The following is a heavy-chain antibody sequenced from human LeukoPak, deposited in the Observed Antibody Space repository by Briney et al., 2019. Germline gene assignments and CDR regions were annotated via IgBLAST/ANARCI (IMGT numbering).Heavy chain of an antibody. CDR2: IYYSGST. V-gene: IGHV4-39*01. CDR3: ARHTVQLELRFDP. CDR1: GGSISSSSYY. D-gene: IGHD1-7*01. J-gene: IGHJ5*02. Sequence: NPSETLSLTCTVSGGSISSSSYYWGWIRQPPGKGLEWIGSIYYSGSTYYNPSLKSRVTISVDTSKNQFSLKLSSVTAADTAVYSCARHTVQLELRFDPWGQGTLVTVSS.